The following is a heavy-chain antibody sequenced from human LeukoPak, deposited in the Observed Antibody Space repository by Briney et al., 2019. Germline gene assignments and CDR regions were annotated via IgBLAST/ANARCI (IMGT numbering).Heavy chain of an antibody. D-gene: IGHD3-22*01. CDR3: AKVAYYYDSSGPFDY. Sequence: GGSLRLSCAASGFTFDDYARHWVRQAPGKGLEWVSGISWNSGSIGYADSVKGRFTISRDNAKNSLYLQMNSLRAEDTALYYCAKVAYYYDSSGPFDYWGQGTLVTVSS. CDR1: GFTFDDYA. CDR2: ISWNSGSI. V-gene: IGHV3-9*01. J-gene: IGHJ4*02.